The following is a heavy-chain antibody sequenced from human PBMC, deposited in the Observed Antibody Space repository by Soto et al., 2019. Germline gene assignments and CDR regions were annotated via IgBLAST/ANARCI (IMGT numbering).Heavy chain of an antibody. CDR3: ARESSGYPDS. D-gene: IGHD3-22*01. CDR1: GFSFSVYS. CDR2: ISGSSSTI. Sequence: VQLVESGGGLVQPGGSLRLSCAASGFSFSVYSMNWVRQAPGKGLEWVSYISGSSSTIYYADSVKGRFTISRDNAKNSLYLQLSSLRDEDTAIYYCARESSGYPDSWGQGTLVTVSS. J-gene: IGHJ4*02. V-gene: IGHV3-48*02.